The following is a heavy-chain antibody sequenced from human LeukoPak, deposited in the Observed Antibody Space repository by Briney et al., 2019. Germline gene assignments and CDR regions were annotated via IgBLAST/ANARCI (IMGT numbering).Heavy chain of an antibody. CDR2: TYYKSKWYN. CDR3: AKFGSTWRLGMDV. D-gene: IGHD6-13*01. V-gene: IGHV6-1*01. CDR1: GDSVSSNRAS. J-gene: IGHJ6*02. Sequence: SQTLSLTCAISGDSVSSNRASWNWLRQSPSRGLEWLGRTYYKSKWYNDYAVSVKSRITTNPDTSKNQFSLQLNSVTPEDTAVYYCAKFGSTWRLGMDVCGQGTTVTVSS.